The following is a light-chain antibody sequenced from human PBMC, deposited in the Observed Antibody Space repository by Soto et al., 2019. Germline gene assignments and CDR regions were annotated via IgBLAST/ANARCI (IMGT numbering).Light chain of an antibody. Sequence: NFVLTQPHSVSESPGKTLSISCTRSSGSIANNYVQWYQQRPGSAPTTVIYENNQSHSGVPDRFSGSTAGSSNTASLTLSGLQTEDEADYYCQSYDSDFVVFGGGTKLTVL. CDR2: ENN. CDR3: QSYDSDFVV. CDR1: SGSIANNY. J-gene: IGLJ2*01. V-gene: IGLV6-57*04.